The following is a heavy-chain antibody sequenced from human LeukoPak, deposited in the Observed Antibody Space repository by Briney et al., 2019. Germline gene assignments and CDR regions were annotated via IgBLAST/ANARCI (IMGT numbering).Heavy chain of an antibody. Sequence: GGSLRLSCAASGFTVSTKYMNWVRQAPGKGLEWISYISSSSSAIYYADSLKGRFTISRDNAKNSLYLEINSLRAEDTAVYYCASSLMVLEYFQYWGQGTLVTVSS. D-gene: IGHD2-8*01. V-gene: IGHV3-48*01. CDR2: ISSSSSAI. J-gene: IGHJ1*01. CDR1: GFTVSTKY. CDR3: ASSLMVLEYFQY.